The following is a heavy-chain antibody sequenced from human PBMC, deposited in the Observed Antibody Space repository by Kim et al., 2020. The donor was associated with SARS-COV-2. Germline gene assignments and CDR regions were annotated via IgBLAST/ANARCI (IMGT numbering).Heavy chain of an antibody. CDR3: ARGPRTIALADY. V-gene: IGHV3-7*01. Sequence: YVDAVKGRFTISRDNAKSSLYRQKNGLTVEDTAVYYCARGPRTIALADYWGQGTLVTVSS. J-gene: IGHJ4*02. D-gene: IGHD6-19*01.